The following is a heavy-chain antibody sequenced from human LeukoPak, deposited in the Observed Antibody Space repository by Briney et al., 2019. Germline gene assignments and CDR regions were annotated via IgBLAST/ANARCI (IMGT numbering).Heavy chain of an antibody. J-gene: IGHJ4*02. CDR1: GGSISSNSYY. V-gene: IGHV4-39*01. Sequence: SETLSLTCTVSGGSISSNSYYWGWIRQPPGKGLEWIGTIYYSGTTYYNPSLKSRVTISADTSKNQFSLKLTSVTAADTAVFYSARLTYNSSTYRYYFDCWGQGTLVTVSS. CDR2: IYYSGTT. D-gene: IGHD2/OR15-2a*01. CDR3: ARLTYNSSTYRYYFDC.